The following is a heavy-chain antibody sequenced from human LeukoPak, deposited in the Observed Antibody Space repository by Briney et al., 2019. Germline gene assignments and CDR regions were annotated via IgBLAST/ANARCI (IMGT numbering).Heavy chain of an antibody. J-gene: IGHJ5*02. Sequence: PSETLSLTCAVYGGSFSGYSWSWIRQPPGKGLEWIGYIYHSGSIYYNPSLKSRVTISVDRSKNQFSLKLSSVTAADTAVYYCARDQYYYDSSGYYPQVWFDPWGQGTLVTVSS. D-gene: IGHD3-22*01. CDR3: ARDQYYYDSSGYYPQVWFDP. CDR1: GGSFSGYS. V-gene: IGHV4-30-2*01. CDR2: IYHSGSI.